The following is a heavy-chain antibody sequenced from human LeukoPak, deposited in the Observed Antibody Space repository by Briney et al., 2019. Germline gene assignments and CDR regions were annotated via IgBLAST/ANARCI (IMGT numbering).Heavy chain of an antibody. CDR3: ARIAGFDP. J-gene: IGHJ5*02. CDR2: IYSGGTT. D-gene: IGHD6-13*01. CDR1: GFNFSSFA. V-gene: IGHV3-23*03. Sequence: GGSLRLSCAASGFNFSSFAMSWVRQAPGKGLEWVSVIYSGGTTYYADSVKGRFTISRDNSKNTVYLQMNSLRAEDTAVYYCARIAGFDPWGQGTLVTVSS.